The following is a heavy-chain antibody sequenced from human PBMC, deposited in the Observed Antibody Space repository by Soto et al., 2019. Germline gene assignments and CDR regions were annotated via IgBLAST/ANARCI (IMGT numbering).Heavy chain of an antibody. V-gene: IGHV3-7*01. D-gene: IGHD2-2*01. CDR3: ARSSSSAFDI. CDR2: IKQDGSER. CDR1: GFTCSDYW. Sequence: PGGSLRLSCAASGFTCSDYWMSWVRQAPGKGLEWVANIKQDGSERYYVESVNGRFTISRDDAKNSLSLQMDSLGVEDTAVYYCARSSSSAFDIWGQGTMVTVSS. J-gene: IGHJ3*02.